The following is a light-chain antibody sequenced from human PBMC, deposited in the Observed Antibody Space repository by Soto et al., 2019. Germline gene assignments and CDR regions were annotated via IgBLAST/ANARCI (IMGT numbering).Light chain of an antibody. J-gene: IGKJ1*01. CDR2: DAS. CDR1: QSISSW. CDR3: QQYNNYPPWT. Sequence: DIQMTQSPSTLSESVGDRVTITCRASQSISSWLAWYQQKPGKAPKLLIYDASTLESQVPSRFSGSGSGTEFTLTISILQPDDFATYYCQQYNNYPPWTFGQGTKVEIK. V-gene: IGKV1-5*01.